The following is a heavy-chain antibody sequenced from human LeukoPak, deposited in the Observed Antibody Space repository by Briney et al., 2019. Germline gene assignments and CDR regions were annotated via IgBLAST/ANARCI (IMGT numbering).Heavy chain of an antibody. CDR1: GFTFSDHY. D-gene: IGHD6-19*01. CDR3: ARQRSSYYFAS. J-gene: IGHJ4*02. V-gene: IGHV3-11*01. CDR2: ISPSGITT. Sequence: GGSLRRSCAVSGFTFSDHYVSWIRQAPGKGLDWLSYISPSGITTKYADSVKGRFTVSRDNAKNSVFLQLNNLRVEDTAVYFCARQRSSYYFASWGQGTLVTVSS.